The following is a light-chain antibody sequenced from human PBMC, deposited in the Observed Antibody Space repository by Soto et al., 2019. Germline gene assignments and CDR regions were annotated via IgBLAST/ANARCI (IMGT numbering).Light chain of an antibody. CDR1: QDINNA. CDR3: QQFNNDLFT. V-gene: IGKV1D-13*01. CDR2: DAS. J-gene: IGKJ3*01. Sequence: AIPLTQSPSSLSASVGDRVTITCRASQDINNALAWYQQKPGMAPSLLIFDASTLESGVPSRFSGSGSGTDFTLTIGSLQPEDFATYYCQQFNNDLFTFGPGTKVDVK.